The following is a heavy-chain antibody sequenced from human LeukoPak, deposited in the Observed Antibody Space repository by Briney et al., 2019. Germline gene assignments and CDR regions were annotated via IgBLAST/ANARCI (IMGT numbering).Heavy chain of an antibody. Sequence: SVKVSCEASGGTFSSYAISWVRQAPGQGLEWMGGIIPIFGTANYAQKFQGRVTITADESTSTAYMELSSLRSEDTAVYYCARLIIRYNWNDEVDYWGQGTPVTVSS. CDR1: GGTFSSYA. D-gene: IGHD1-20*01. J-gene: IGHJ4*02. V-gene: IGHV1-69*01. CDR3: ARLIIRYNWNDEVDY. CDR2: IIPIFGTA.